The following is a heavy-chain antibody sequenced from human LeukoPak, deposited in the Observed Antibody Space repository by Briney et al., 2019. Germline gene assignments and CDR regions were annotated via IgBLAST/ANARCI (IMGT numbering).Heavy chain of an antibody. CDR3: ARYDFNKFFDY. Sequence: SETLSLTCAVSGGSISSSNWWSWVRQPPGKGLEWIGEIYHSGSTNYNPPLKSRVTISVDTSKNQFSLKLSSVTAADTAVYYCARYDFNKFFDYWGQGTLVTVSS. V-gene: IGHV4-4*02. CDR2: IYHSGST. D-gene: IGHD3-3*01. J-gene: IGHJ4*02. CDR1: GGSISSSNW.